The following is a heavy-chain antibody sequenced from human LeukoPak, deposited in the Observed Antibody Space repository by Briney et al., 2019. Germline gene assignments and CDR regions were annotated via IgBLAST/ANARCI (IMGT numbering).Heavy chain of an antibody. D-gene: IGHD3-22*01. Sequence: GGSLRLSCAASGFTFSNAWMRWVRQAPGKGLEWVGRIKRKTDGGTIEYTAPVKGRFTISRDDSENTLYLQMNSLKAEDTAVYYCTTYDNSAYYSDYWGQGTLVTVSS. CDR1: GFTFSNAW. J-gene: IGHJ4*02. V-gene: IGHV3-15*01. CDR2: IKRKTDGGTI. CDR3: TTYDNSAYYSDY.